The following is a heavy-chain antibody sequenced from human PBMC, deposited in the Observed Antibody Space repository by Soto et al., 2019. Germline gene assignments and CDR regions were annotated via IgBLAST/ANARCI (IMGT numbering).Heavy chain of an antibody. CDR2: IWYDGSNK. CDR3: ARGFTAVTTPYYFDY. J-gene: IGHJ4*02. Sequence: GGSLRLSCAASGFTFSSYGMHWVRQAPGKGLEWVAVIWYDGSNKYYADSVKGRFTISRDNSKNTLYLQMNSLRAEDTAVYYCARGFTAVTTPYYFDYWGQGTLVTVSS. CDR1: GFTFSSYG. D-gene: IGHD4-17*01. V-gene: IGHV3-33*01.